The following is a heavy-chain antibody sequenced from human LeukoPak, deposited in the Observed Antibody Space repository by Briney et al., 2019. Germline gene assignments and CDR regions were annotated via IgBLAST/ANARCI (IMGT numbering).Heavy chain of an antibody. Sequence: GGSLRLSCAASGFTFRSYGMSWVRQAPGKGLEWVSTISGSATSTNYADSVKGRFTISRDNSKNTLYLQMNSLRAEDTAVYYCAKDLLRTVVVISAAGYYLDSWRQGTLVTVSS. CDR3: AKDLLRTVVVISAAGYYLDS. CDR1: GFTFRSYG. V-gene: IGHV3-23*01. D-gene: IGHD3-22*01. J-gene: IGHJ4*02. CDR2: ISGSATST.